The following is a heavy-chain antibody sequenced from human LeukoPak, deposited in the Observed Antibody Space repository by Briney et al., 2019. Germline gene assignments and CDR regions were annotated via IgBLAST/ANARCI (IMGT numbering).Heavy chain of an antibody. CDR2: INPNSGGT. CDR3: ARDPHIGYCSSSSCYDDGSVGY. J-gene: IGHJ4*02. D-gene: IGHD2-2*01. Sequence: ASVKVSCKASGYTFTGYYMHWVRQAPGQGLEWMGWINPNSGGTQFAQKFQGRVTMTRDTSINTAYMELSRLTSDDTAVYYCARDPHIGYCSSSSCYDDGSVGYWGQGTLVTVSS. V-gene: IGHV1-2*02. CDR1: GYTFTGYY.